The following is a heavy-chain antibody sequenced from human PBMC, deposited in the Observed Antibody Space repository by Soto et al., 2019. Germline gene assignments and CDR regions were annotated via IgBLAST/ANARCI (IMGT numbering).Heavy chain of an antibody. D-gene: IGHD1-1*01. CDR3: ARRAETNGWNGFGADKYYFDF. V-gene: IGHV1-2*02. CDR2: INPNSGGT. CDR1: GYTFTVRY. Sequence: ASVKVSCKASGYTFTVRYMHWVRQAPGQGLEWMGWINPNSGGTNYARKFQGRVTITRDTSKSTAHMELSRLRSEDTAVYYCARRAETNGWNGFGADKYYFDFWGQGTLVTVSS. J-gene: IGHJ4*02.